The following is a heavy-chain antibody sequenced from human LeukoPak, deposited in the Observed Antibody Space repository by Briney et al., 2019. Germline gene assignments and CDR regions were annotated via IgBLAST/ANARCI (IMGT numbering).Heavy chain of an antibody. V-gene: IGHV3-74*01. D-gene: IGHD6-19*01. CDR1: GFTFSSDW. J-gene: IGHJ4*02. CDR3: LRGTVSSGWGR. CDR2: ISSDGTTI. Sequence: PGGSLRLSCAASGFTFSSDWMHWVRQAPGKGLVWVSRISSDGTTINYVDSVKGRFTISRDNAKNTLFLQVNSLRADDTAVYYCLRGTVSSGWGRWGQGTLVTVSS.